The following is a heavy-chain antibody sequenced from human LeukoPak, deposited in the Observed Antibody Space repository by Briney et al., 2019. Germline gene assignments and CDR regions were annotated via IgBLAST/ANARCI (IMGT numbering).Heavy chain of an antibody. CDR1: GYSFSSYW. CDR3: ASLTTVRAEYFQH. Sequence: GESLKISCKGSGYSFSSYWIGWVRQMPGKGLEWMGIIYPGHSDTKYSPSFQGQVTMSADRSINTAYLQWSSLKASDTAIYYCASLTTVRAEYFQHWGQGTLVTVSS. J-gene: IGHJ1*01. CDR2: IYPGHSDT. D-gene: IGHD4-17*01. V-gene: IGHV5-51*01.